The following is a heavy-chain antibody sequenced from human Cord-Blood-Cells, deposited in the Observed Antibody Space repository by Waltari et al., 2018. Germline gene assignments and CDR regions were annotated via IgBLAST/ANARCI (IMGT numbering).Heavy chain of an antibody. CDR3: ARGTIFGGRHPRTLDY. D-gene: IGHD3-3*01. J-gene: IGHJ4*02. V-gene: IGHV4-34*01. CDR1: GGSFSGYY. Sequence: QVQLQQWGAGLLKPSETLSLTCAVYGGSFSGYYWSWIRQPPGKGLEWIGEINHSGSTNYNPSLKSRVTISVETSKNQFSLKLSSVTAADTAVYYCARGTIFGGRHPRTLDYWGQGTLVTVSS. CDR2: INHSGST.